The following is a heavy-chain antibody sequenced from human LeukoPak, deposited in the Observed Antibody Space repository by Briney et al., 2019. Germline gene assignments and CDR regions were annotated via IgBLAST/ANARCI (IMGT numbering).Heavy chain of an antibody. CDR3: ARATIFGVDDDY. CDR1: GGTFSSYA. J-gene: IGHJ4*02. CDR2: IIPILGIA. Sequence: SVKVSCKASGGTFSSYAISWVRQAPGQGLEWMGRIIPILGIANYAQKFQGRVTITADKSTSTAYMELSSLRSEDTAVYYCARATIFGVDDDYWGQGTLVTVSS. D-gene: IGHD3-3*01. V-gene: IGHV1-69*04.